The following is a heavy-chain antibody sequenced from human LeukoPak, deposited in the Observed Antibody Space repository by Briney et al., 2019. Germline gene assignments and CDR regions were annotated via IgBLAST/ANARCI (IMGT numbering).Heavy chain of an antibody. J-gene: IGHJ4*02. CDR2: IYPNNGAT. Sequence: GASVKVSCKASGYTFSGTGWYLYWLRQAPGQGLECMGWIYPNNGATGYAQKFQGRVAMTRDTSISTAYMELSRLRPDDTAVYYRARDGPAQMVDFDYWGQGTLVTVSS. D-gene: IGHD3-10*01. CDR3: ARDGPAQMVDFDY. CDR1: GYTFSGTGWY. V-gene: IGHV1-2*02.